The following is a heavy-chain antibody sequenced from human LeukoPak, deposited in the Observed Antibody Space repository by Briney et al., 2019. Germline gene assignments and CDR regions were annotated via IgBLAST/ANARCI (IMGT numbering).Heavy chain of an antibody. CDR1: GGTFSSYA. Sequence: ASVKVSCKASGGTFSSYAISWVRQAPGQGLEWMGGIIPISGTANYAQKFQGRVTITADESTSTAYMELSSLRSEDTAVYYCARLYNWNYYNWFDPWGQGTLVTVSS. J-gene: IGHJ5*02. V-gene: IGHV1-69*13. CDR3: ARLYNWNYYNWFDP. D-gene: IGHD1-7*01. CDR2: IIPISGTA.